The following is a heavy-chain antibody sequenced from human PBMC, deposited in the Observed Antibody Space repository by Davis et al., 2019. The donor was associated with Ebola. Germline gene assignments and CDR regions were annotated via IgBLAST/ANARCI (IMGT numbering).Heavy chain of an antibody. J-gene: IGHJ4*02. CDR1: GYTFTGHY. V-gene: IGHV1-2*06. CDR3: SGGDSRDFDY. CDR2: INPNSGDT. D-gene: IGHD3-10*01. Sequence: ASVKVSCKASGYTFTGHYMHWVRQAPGQGLEWMGRINPNSGDTNYAQKFQGRVTMTRDTSISTAYMELSRLRSDDSAVYYCSGGDSRDFDYWGQGTLVTVSS.